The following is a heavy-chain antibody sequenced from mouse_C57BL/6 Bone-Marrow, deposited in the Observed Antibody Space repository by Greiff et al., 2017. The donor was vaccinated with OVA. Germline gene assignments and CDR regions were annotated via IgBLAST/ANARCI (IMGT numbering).Heavy chain of an antibody. J-gene: IGHJ3*01. CDR3: ARGLLFAY. Sequence: EVMLVESAGGLVQPGSSMKLSCTASGFTFSDYYMAWVRQVPEKGLEWVANINYDGSSTYYLDSLKSRFIISRDNAKNILYLQMSSLKSEDTATYYCARGLLFAYWGQGTLVTVSA. CDR1: GFTFSDYY. V-gene: IGHV5-16*01. CDR2: INYDGSST.